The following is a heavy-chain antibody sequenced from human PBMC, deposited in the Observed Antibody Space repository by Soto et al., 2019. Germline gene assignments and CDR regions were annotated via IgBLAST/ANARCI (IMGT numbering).Heavy chain of an antibody. V-gene: IGHV1-8*01. D-gene: IGHD2-2*01. CDR3: ARVAHCSSTSCYSSWFDP. CDR2: MNPNSGNT. Sequence: VASVKVSCKASGYTFTSYDINWVRQATGQGLEWMGWMNPNSGNTAYAQKFQGRVTMTRNTSISTAYMELSSLRSEDTAVYYCARVAHCSSTSCYSSWFDPWGQGTLVTVSS. CDR1: GYTFTSYD. J-gene: IGHJ5*02.